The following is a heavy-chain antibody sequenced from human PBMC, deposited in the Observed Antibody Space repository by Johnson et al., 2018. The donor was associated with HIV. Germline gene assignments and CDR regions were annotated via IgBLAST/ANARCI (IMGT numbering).Heavy chain of an antibody. V-gene: IGHV3-30*04. CDR2: IGYDGSDK. J-gene: IGHJ3*02. CDR1: GFPFSSYA. CDR3: ARDLAYNSRWTGAFDI. D-gene: IGHD6-13*01. Sequence: VHLVESGGGVVQPGRSLRLSCAASGFPFSSYAMHWVRQAPGKGLEWVAVIGYDGSDKYYADSVKGRVTISRDNPKNTVYLHMNNLSAEDTAVYYCARDLAYNSRWTGAFDIWGQGTMVTVSS.